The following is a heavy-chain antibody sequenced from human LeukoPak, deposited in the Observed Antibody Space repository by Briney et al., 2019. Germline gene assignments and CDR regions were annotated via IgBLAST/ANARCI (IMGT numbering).Heavy chain of an antibody. V-gene: IGHV3-43*02. D-gene: IGHD2-15*01. Sequence: EGSLRLSCAASGFSFDDYAMHWVRQLPGKGLEWVSVISGDGGDTDYVDSVKGRLTISRDNSKDSLYLQMNSLRTEDTALYYCAKEFGYCSGSSCYRYYYYPMDVWGQGTTVTVSS. J-gene: IGHJ6*02. CDR3: AKEFGYCSGSSCYRYYYYPMDV. CDR1: GFSFDDYA. CDR2: ISGDGGDT.